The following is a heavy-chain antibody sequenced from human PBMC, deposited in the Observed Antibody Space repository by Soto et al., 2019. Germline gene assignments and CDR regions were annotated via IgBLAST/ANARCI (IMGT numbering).Heavy chain of an antibody. CDR1: GFTFSGSA. J-gene: IGHJ4*02. V-gene: IGHV3-73*01. CDR2: MRSKGNNYAT. Sequence: EVQLVESGGGMVQPGGSLKLSCTASGFTFSGSAVLWVRQASGKGLEWLGRMRSKGNNYATAYAASVKGRIIISSDDSKHMAYLQMDSLNPEDTAVYYCGSSSSGWYLDYWGQGTLVTVSS. D-gene: IGHD6-19*01. CDR3: GSSSSGWYLDY.